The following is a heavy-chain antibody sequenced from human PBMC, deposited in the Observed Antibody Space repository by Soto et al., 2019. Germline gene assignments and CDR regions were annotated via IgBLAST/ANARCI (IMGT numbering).Heavy chain of an antibody. V-gene: IGHV1-18*01. J-gene: IGHJ5*02. Sequence: QVHLVQAGVEVKTPGASVKVSCQASGYTFFTYDISWVRQAPGQGLEWMGWISTYSGDTKYAQKFQGRVTMTTDTSPTTANLELRRLTSADPDVYYCARLHGTTTSEKWFDPLGQGNLVTVSS. D-gene: IGHD3-3*01. CDR2: ISTYSGDT. CDR3: ARLHGTTTSEKWFDP. CDR1: GYTFFTYD.